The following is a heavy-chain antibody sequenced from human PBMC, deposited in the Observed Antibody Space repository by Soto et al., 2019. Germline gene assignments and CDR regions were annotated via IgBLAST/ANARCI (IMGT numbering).Heavy chain of an antibody. D-gene: IGHD3-10*01. Sequence: PGGSLRLSCAASGFTFSSYSMNWVRQAPGKGLEWVSSISSSSYIYYADSVKGRFTISRDNAKNSLYLQMNSLRAEDTAVYYCARGGEWFGDLSKNMYCYGMDVPAQRTTVPVSA. CDR2: ISSSSYI. CDR1: GFTFSSYS. CDR3: ARGGEWFGDLSKNMYCYGMDV. J-gene: IGHJ6*01. V-gene: IGHV3-21*01.